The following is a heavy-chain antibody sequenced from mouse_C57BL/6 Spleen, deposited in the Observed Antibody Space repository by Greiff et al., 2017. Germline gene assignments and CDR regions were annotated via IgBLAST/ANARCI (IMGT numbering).Heavy chain of an antibody. CDR2: LSSGGSYT. Sequence: EVKLVASGGDLVKPGGSLKLSCAASGFTFSSYGMSWVRQTPDKRLEWVATLSSGGSYTYYPDSVKGRFTISRDTAKNTLYLQMSSLKAEDTSMYYCARGDWGTAWFAYWGQGTLVTVSA. CDR3: ARGDWGTAWFAY. V-gene: IGHV5-6*01. CDR1: GFTFSSYG. J-gene: IGHJ3*01. D-gene: IGHD4-1*01.